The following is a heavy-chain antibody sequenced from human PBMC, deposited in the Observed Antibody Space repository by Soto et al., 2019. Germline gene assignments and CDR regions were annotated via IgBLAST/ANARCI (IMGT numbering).Heavy chain of an antibody. J-gene: IGHJ3*02. CDR3: AREDWNYRRLAFDI. Sequence: SVKVSCKASGGTFSSYATSWVRQAPGQGLEWMGGIIPIFGTANYAQKFQGRVTITADESTSTAYMELSSLRSEDTAVYYCAREDWNYRRLAFDIWGQGTMVTVSS. CDR2: IIPIFGTA. CDR1: GGTFSSYA. V-gene: IGHV1-69*13. D-gene: IGHD1-7*01.